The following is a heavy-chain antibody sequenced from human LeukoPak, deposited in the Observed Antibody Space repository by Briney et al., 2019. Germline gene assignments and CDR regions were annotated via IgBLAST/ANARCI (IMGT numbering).Heavy chain of an antibody. CDR3: ARDQCSSTSCYIGVKINAFDI. D-gene: IGHD2-2*02. Sequence: ASVKVSCKASGYTFTSYGISWVRQAPGQGLEWMGWISAYNGNTNYAQKLQGRVTMTTDTSTSTAYMELRSLRSDDTAVYYCARDQCSSTSCYIGVKINAFDIWGQGTMVTVSS. CDR1: GYTFTSYG. V-gene: IGHV1-18*01. CDR2: ISAYNGNT. J-gene: IGHJ3*02.